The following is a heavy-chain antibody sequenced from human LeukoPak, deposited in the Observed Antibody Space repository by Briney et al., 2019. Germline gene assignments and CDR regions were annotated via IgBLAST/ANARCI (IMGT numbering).Heavy chain of an antibody. J-gene: IGHJ2*01. CDR3: ARGKSSRGYFDL. Sequence: PSETLSLTCAVYGGSFSGHYWSWIRQPPGKGLEWIGEINHSGSTNYNPSLKSRVTISVDTSKNQFSLKLSSVTAADTAVYYCARGKSSRGYFDLWGRGTLVTVSS. CDR1: GGSFSGHY. D-gene: IGHD3-10*01. CDR2: INHSGST. V-gene: IGHV4-34*01.